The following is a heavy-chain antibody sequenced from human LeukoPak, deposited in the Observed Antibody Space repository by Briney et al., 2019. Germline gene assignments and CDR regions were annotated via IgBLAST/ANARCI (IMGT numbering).Heavy chain of an antibody. CDR2: ISGFNGNA. CDR1: GYSFTNCG. D-gene: IGHD6-13*01. CDR3: ARDERSAAAGSTYYFDS. J-gene: IGHJ4*02. V-gene: IGHV1-18*01. Sequence: ASVKVPCKASGYSFTNCGISWVRQAPGQGLEWMGCISGFNGNANFAPKLQDRVTLTTDASTSTAYMELRSLRSDDTAVYYCARDERSAAAGSTYYFDSWGQGTLVTVSS.